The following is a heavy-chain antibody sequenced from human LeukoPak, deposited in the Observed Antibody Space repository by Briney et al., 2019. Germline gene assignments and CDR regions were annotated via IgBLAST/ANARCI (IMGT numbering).Heavy chain of an antibody. CDR2: IYSGGST. V-gene: IGHV3-66*01. CDR1: GFTVSSNY. J-gene: IGHJ4*02. CDR3: ARDGLPGGEYYYDSSGYDVYFDY. D-gene: IGHD3-22*01. Sequence: GGSLRLSCAASGFTVSSNYMSWVRQAPGKGLEWVSVIYSGGSTYYADSVKGRFTISRDNSKNTLYLQMNSLRAEDTAVYYCARDGLPGGEYYYDSSGYDVYFDYWGQGTLVTVSS.